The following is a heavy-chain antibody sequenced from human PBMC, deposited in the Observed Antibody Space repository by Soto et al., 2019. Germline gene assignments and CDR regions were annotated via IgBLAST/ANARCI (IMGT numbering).Heavy chain of an antibody. D-gene: IGHD3-3*01. CDR1: GGTFSSYA. CDR2: IIPIFGTA. Sequence: ASVKVSCKASGGTFSSYAISWVRQAPGQGLEWMGGIIPIFGTANYAQKFQGRVTITADESTSTAYMELSSLRSEDTAVYYCARGRITIFGVVLYYYYGVDVWGQGTTVTVSS. V-gene: IGHV1-69*13. J-gene: IGHJ6*02. CDR3: ARGRITIFGVVLYYYYGVDV.